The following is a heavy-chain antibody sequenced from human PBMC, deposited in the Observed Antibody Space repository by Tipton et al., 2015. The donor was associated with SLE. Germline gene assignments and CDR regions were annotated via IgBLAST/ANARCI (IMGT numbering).Heavy chain of an antibody. CDR1: GASMNSGSYS. J-gene: IGHJ5*01. CDR2: IDSSGNT. CDR3: ARETGTYYSTWFDS. Sequence: TLSLTRSVSGASMNSGSYSWHWLRQPAGKALQWLGHIDSSGNTYYNPSLRSRVSISVDVSRNQFSLTLNSVTAADTATYSCARETGTYYSTWFDSWGHVTLVTVSS. D-gene: IGHD1-26*01. V-gene: IGHV4-61*09.